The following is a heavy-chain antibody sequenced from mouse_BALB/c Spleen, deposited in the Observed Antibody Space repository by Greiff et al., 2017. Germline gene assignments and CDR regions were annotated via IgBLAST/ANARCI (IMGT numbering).Heavy chain of an antibody. J-gene: IGHJ4*01. CDR1: GYAFTNYL. CDR2: INPGSGGT. D-gene: IGHD1-2*01. CDR3: ARSQFITTATGAMDY. Sequence: QVQLKESGAELVRPGTSVKVSCKASGYAFTNYLIEWVKQRPGQGLEWIGVINPGSGGTNYNEKFKGKATLTADKSSSTAYMQLSSLTSDDSAVYFCARSQFITTATGAMDYWGQGTSVTVSS. V-gene: IGHV1-54*01.